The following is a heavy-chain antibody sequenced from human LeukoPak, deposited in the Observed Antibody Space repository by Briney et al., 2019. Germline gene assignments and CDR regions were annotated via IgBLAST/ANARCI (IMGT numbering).Heavy chain of an antibody. J-gene: IGHJ5*02. CDR3: ARVLSGSWDWFDP. CDR2: INPDGSTT. Sequence: PGGSLRLSCAASGFTFSRYWIHWVRQATGKGLEWVSRINPDGSTTTYADSVKGRFTISRDNAKNTVYLQMNSLRAEDTAVYYCARVLSGSWDWFDPWGQGTLITVSS. D-gene: IGHD3-22*01. V-gene: IGHV3-74*01. CDR1: GFTFSRYW.